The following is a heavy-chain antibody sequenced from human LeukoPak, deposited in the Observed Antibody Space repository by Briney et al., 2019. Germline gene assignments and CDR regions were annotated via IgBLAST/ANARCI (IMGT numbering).Heavy chain of an antibody. CDR2: SSSDGIST. D-gene: IGHD6-19*01. CDR1: GFPFSSYW. J-gene: IGHJ5*02. V-gene: IGHV3-74*01. CDR3: ARVLAVAGPSILRS. Sequence: PGGSLRLSCAASGFPFSSYWKHWARQVPGRGLVWLSRSSSDGISTGYADSVKGRFTISRDNTKNTLYLQMNSLRVEDTAVYYCARVLAVAGPSILRSWGQGTPVTVSS.